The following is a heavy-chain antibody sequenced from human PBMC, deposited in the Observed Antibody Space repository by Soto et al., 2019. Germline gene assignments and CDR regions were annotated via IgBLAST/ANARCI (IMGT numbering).Heavy chain of an antibody. CDR2: ISYDGSNK. CDR1: GFTFRIYA. J-gene: IGHJ3*02. CDR3: ARGGYYYDRTWSFDI. D-gene: IGHD3-22*01. V-gene: IGHV3-30-3*01. Sequence: PXGSLGLPCSASGFTFRIYAMHWVRQAPGKGLEWVAVISYDGSNKYYADSVKGRFTISRDNSKNTLYLQMNSLRAEDTAVYYCARGGYYYDRTWSFDIWGQGTMVTVSS.